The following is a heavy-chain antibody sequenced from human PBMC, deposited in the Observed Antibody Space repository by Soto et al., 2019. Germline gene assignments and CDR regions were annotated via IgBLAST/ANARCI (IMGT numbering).Heavy chain of an antibody. V-gene: IGHV3-11*01. Sequence: GGSLRLSCAASGFTFSDYYMSWIRQAPGKGLEWVSYISSSGSTIYYADSVKGRFTISRDNAKNSLYLQMNSLRAEETDVYYCARDATADDAFDIWGQGTMVTVTS. J-gene: IGHJ3*02. CDR2: ISSSGSTI. CDR3: ARDATADDAFDI. CDR1: GFTFSDYY. D-gene: IGHD2-21*02.